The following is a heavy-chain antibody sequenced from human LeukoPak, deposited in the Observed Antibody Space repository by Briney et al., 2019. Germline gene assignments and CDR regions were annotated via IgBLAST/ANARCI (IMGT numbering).Heavy chain of an antibody. V-gene: IGHV3-9*01. D-gene: IGHD6-13*01. Sequence: GRSLRLSCAASGFTFDDYAMHWVRQAPGQGLEWVSGISWNSGSIGYADSVKGRFTISRDNAKNSLYLQMNSLRAEDTALYYCAKDTYAGSSSWSDFDYWGQGTLVTVSS. J-gene: IGHJ4*02. CDR3: AKDTYAGSSSWSDFDY. CDR1: GFTFDDYA. CDR2: ISWNSGSI.